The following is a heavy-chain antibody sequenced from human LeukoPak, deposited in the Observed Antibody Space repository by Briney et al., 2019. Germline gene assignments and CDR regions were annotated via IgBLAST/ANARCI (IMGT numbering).Heavy chain of an antibody. V-gene: IGHV1-69*13. Sequence: SVKVSCKASGGTFSRYTISWVRQAPGQGLEWMGGIIPMFGRANYAQKFQGRLTITADESSTTAYMELSGLRSEDTAVYYCAKVPPSITAAGNWLDPWGQGALVTVSS. J-gene: IGHJ5*02. CDR3: AKVPPSITAAGNWLDP. CDR2: IIPMFGRA. CDR1: GGTFSRYT. D-gene: IGHD6-13*01.